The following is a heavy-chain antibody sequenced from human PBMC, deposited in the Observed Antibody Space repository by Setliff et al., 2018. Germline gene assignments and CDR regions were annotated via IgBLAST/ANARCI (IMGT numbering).Heavy chain of an antibody. Sequence: GASVKVSCKASGGSFSNYAIIWVRQAPGQGPGWMGGIIPIYGSTNNAEKFQGRVTFSADESMSTVYMELSSLTSADTALYYCARDALYDSNDRNSYYGNWLDPWGQGTLVTVSS. D-gene: IGHD3-22*01. CDR1: GGSFSNYA. V-gene: IGHV1-69*13. J-gene: IGHJ5*02. CDR3: ARDALYDSNDRNSYYGNWLDP. CDR2: IIPIYGST.